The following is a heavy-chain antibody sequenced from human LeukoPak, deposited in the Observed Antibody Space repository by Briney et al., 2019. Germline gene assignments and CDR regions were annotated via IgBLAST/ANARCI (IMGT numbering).Heavy chain of an antibody. J-gene: IGHJ4*02. Sequence: ASVKVSCKASGYSFTRYGISWERQAPGLGLELMGWTSAYNGNTNYAQKLQGRVTMTTDTSTSTAYMELRSLRSDDTAVYYCARVPRGYGGWYSDYWGQGTLVTVSS. D-gene: IGHD6-19*01. CDR3: ARVPRGYGGWYSDY. CDR1: GYSFTRYG. V-gene: IGHV1-18*01. CDR2: TSAYNGNT.